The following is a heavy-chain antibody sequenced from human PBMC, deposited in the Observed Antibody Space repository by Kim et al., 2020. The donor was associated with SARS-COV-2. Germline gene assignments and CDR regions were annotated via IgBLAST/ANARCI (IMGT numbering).Heavy chain of an antibody. V-gene: IGHV7-4-1*02. D-gene: IGHD3-16*02. CDR2: INTDTGNP. CDR1: GYTFTNNA. Sequence: ASVKVSCKASGYTFTNNAISWVRQAPGQGLEWMGWINTDTGNPTYAQAFTRRFVFSVDTSVTTAYLQISSLEAEDTALYYCARVIWGTYLYTDYCGQGAL. J-gene: IGHJ4*02. CDR3: ARVIWGTYLYTDY.